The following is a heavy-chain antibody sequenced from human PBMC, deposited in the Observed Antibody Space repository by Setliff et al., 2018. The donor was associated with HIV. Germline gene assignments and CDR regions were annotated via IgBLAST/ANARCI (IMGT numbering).Heavy chain of an antibody. CDR3: ARGDYGGNVGFFEK. CDR1: GASISSGGYY. V-gene: IGHV4-61*02. D-gene: IGHD3-10*01. CDR2: IHTSGTT. J-gene: IGHJ1*01. Sequence: SETLSLTCTVSGASISSGGYYWSWIRQPAGKGLEWIGRIHTSGTTNYNPSLQSRVTISADTSKNQFSLKLYSVTAADTAVYYCARGDYGGNVGFFEKWGQGTLVTVSS.